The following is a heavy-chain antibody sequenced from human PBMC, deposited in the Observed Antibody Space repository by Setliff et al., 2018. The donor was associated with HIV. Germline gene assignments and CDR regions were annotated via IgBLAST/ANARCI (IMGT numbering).Heavy chain of an antibody. CDR2: IYPGDSDT. V-gene: IGHV5-51*01. J-gene: IGHJ3*02. CDR3: ARPPKSCGSGSDAFDI. CDR1: GYSFTSYW. Sequence: PGESLKISCKGSGYSFTSYWIGWVRQMPGKGLEWMGIIYPGDSDTRYSPSFQGQVTISADKSISTAYLQWSSLKASDTAMYYCARPPKSCGSGSDAFDIWGQGTMVTVSS. D-gene: IGHD3-10*01.